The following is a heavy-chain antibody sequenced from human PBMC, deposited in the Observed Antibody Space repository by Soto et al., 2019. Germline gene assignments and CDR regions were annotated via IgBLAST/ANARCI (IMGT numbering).Heavy chain of an antibody. CDR1: GGSLSSGGYS. V-gene: IGHV4-30-2*01. J-gene: IGHJ4*02. CDR2: IYASGST. Sequence: SETLSLTCAVSGGSLSSGGYSWTWIRQPPGKGLEWIGYIYASGSTYFNPSLESRITMSVDGSKNTLYLQMNSLRSEDTAVYYCAKGGGAVPGRIDYWGQGTLVTVSS. CDR3: AKGGGAVPGRIDY. D-gene: IGHD6-19*01.